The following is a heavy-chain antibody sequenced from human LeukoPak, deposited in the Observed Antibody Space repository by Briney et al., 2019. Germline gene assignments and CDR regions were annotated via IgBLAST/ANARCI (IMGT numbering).Heavy chain of an antibody. CDR2: IRYDGNNK. CDR1: GFTFSNYG. CDR3: VKDNPLDY. Sequence: GGSLRLSCGASGFTFSNYGMLWVRQAPGRGLDWVAFIRYDGNNKLYADSVKGRFTISRDNSKNTLYLHINSLRAEDTAVYYCVKDNPLDYWGQGTLVTVSS. J-gene: IGHJ4*02. D-gene: IGHD1-14*01. V-gene: IGHV3-30*02.